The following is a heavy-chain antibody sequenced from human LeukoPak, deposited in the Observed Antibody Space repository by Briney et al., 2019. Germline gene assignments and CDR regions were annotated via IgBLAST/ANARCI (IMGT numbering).Heavy chain of an antibody. V-gene: IGHV3-21*01. J-gene: IGHJ4*02. Sequence: PGGSLRLSCAPSGLTLRRYSMNWVRDAPGEGGEWVSSISSRRSYIYYAHSVKGRFTISRDNAKNSLYLQMNSLRAEDTAVYYCARAPVLRYFDWLLSYYFDYWGQGTLVTVSS. D-gene: IGHD3-9*01. CDR1: GLTLRRYS. CDR2: ISSRRSYI. CDR3: ARAPVLRYFDWLLSYYFDY.